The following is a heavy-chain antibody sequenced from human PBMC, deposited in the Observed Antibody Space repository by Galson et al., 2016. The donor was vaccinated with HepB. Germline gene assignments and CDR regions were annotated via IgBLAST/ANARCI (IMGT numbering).Heavy chain of an antibody. CDR2: IYYSGST. CDR1: GGSISRSSDY. Sequence: TLSLTCSVSGGSISRSSDYWGWIRQPPGKGLEWIGTIYYSGSTYYNPSLNSRVTISVDTSKNQFSLKVSSVTAADTAVYSCARAVWLPLSGMDVWGQGTTVTVSS. CDR3: ARAVWLPLSGMDV. D-gene: IGHD3-10*01. V-gene: IGHV4-39*07. J-gene: IGHJ6*02.